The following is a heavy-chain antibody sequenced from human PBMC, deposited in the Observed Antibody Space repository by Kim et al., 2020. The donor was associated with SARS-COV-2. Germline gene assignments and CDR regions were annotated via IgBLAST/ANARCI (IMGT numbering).Heavy chain of an antibody. V-gene: IGHV6-1*01. CDR3: ARVNIDNWFDP. CDR2: N. J-gene: IGHJ5*02. Sequence: NEYAVSVQSRLTINPDTSRNQFSLQLRSVTPEDPAVYYCARVNIDNWFDPWGHGTLVTVSS.